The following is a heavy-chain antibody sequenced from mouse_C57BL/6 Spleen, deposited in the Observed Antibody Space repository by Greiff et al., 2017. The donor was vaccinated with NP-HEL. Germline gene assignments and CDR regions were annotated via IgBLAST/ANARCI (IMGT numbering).Heavy chain of an antibody. V-gene: IGHV1-74*01. Sequence: QVQLKQPGAELVKPGASVKVSCKASGYTFTSYWMHWVKQRPGQGLEWIGRIHPSDSDTNYNQKFKGKATLTVDKSSSTAYMQLSSLTSEDSAVYYGAIRYDGYYGAWFAYWGQGTLVTVSA. CDR3: AIRYDGYYGAWFAY. CDR1: GYTFTSYW. J-gene: IGHJ3*01. D-gene: IGHD2-3*01. CDR2: IHPSDSDT.